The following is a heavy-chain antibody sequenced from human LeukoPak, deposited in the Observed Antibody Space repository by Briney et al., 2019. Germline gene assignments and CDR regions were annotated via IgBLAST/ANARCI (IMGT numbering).Heavy chain of an antibody. D-gene: IGHD1-26*01. CDR2: ISISSSTI. V-gene: IGHV3-48*01. CDR3: ARGLVGATTLY. J-gene: IGHJ4*02. Sequence: GGSLRLSCAASGFTFSSYSMNWVRQAPGKGLEWVSYISISSSTIYYADSVKGRFTISRVNAKNSLFLQMNSLRAEDTAVYYCARGLVGATTLYWGQGTLVTVSS. CDR1: GFTFSSYS.